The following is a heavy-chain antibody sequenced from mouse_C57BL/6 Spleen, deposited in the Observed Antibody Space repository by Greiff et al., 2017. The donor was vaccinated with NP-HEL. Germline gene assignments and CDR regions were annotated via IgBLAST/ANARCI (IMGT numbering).Heavy chain of an antibody. Sequence: EVQLQQSGPELVKPGASVKMSCKASGYTFTDYNMHWVKQSHGKSLEWIGYINPNNGGTNYNQKFKGKATLTVNKSSSTAYMELRSLTSEDSAVYYCARLEYYGMGYAMDYWGQGTSVTVSS. V-gene: IGHV1-22*01. J-gene: IGHJ4*01. D-gene: IGHD1-1*01. CDR1: GYTFTDYN. CDR3: ARLEYYGMGYAMDY. CDR2: INPNNGGT.